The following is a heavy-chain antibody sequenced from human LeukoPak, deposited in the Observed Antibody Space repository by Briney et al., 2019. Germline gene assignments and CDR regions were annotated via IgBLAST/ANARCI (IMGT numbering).Heavy chain of an antibody. V-gene: IGHV3-66*01. CDR3: ARDSLLGLKMATITEPSGY. D-gene: IGHD5-24*01. J-gene: IGHJ4*02. CDR2: IYSGGST. Sequence: QPGGSLRLSCAASGFTVSSNYMSWVRQAPGKGLEWVSVIYSGGSTYYADSVKGRFTISRDNSKNTLYLQMNSLRAEDTAVYYCARDSLLGLKMATITEPSGYWGQGTLVTVSS. CDR1: GFTVSSNY.